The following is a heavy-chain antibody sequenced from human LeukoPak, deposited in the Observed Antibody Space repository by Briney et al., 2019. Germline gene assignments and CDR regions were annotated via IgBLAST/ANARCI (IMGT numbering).Heavy chain of an antibody. CDR3: AKEVSREGTPLLDY. Sequence: QPGGSLRLSCAASGFTFSSYAMSWAHPVPGKGLEWVAGVSDSGVNTYHADPVKGLFTISRDNSKNTLYLQMNSLRAEDTAVYYCAKEVSREGTPLLDYWGQGTLVTVSS. D-gene: IGHD1-7*01. CDR1: GFTFSSYA. J-gene: IGHJ4*02. V-gene: IGHV3-23*01. CDR2: VSDSGVNT.